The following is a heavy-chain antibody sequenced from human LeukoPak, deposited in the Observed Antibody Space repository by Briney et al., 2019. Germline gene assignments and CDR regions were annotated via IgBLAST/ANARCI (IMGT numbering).Heavy chain of an antibody. D-gene: IGHD3-10*01. V-gene: IGHV3-23*01. J-gene: IGHJ4*02. CDR1: GFTFSSYA. CDR2: ISGSGGST. Sequence: GGSLRLSCAASGFTFSSYAMSWVRQAPGKGLEWVSAISGSGGSTYYADSVKGRFTISRDNSKNTLYLQMNSLRAEDKAVYYCAIPKTYYYGSGDYWGQGTLVTVSS. CDR3: AIPKTYYYGSGDY.